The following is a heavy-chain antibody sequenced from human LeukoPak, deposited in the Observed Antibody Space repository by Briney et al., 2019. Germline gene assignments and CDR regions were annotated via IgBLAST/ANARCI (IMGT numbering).Heavy chain of an antibody. CDR2: ISGSGGST. J-gene: IGHJ5*02. CDR1: GFTFSRYA. Sequence: AGSLRLSCAASGFTFSRYAMSWVRQAPGKGLKWVSPISGSGGSTYYADSVKGRFTISRDNSKNTLYLQMNSLRAEDTAVYYCAKDGSEVLPSFGELSNWFDPWGQGTLVTVSS. D-gene: IGHD3-10*01. V-gene: IGHV3-23*01. CDR3: AKDGSEVLPSFGELSNWFDP.